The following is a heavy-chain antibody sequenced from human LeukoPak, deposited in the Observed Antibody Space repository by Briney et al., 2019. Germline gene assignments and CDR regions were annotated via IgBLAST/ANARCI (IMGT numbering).Heavy chain of an antibody. Sequence: PGGSLRLSCAASGFTFSSYWMSWVRQAPGKGLEWVANIKQDGSEKYYVDSVKGRFTISRDNAKNSLYLQMNSLRAEDTAVYYCASLYSSGWTPSDPWGQGTLVTVSS. CDR3: ASLYSSGWTPSDP. D-gene: IGHD6-19*01. CDR1: GFTFSSYW. J-gene: IGHJ5*02. CDR2: IKQDGSEK. V-gene: IGHV3-7*01.